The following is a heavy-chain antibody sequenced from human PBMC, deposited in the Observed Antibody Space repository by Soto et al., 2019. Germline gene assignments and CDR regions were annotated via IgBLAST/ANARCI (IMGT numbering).Heavy chain of an antibody. CDR1: GFSVSSNY. Sequence: TVGSLRLSCAISGFSVSSNYLSWVRQAPGKGLEWVSVHYSGGSTYYADSVQGRFTISRDKSNNTLYLQMRRVRAEDTAVYFCARHRHPRGTVGATSPLDPWGQGTQVTVS. CDR3: ARHRHPRGTVGATSPLDP. V-gene: IGHV3-53*01. J-gene: IGHJ5*02. CDR2: HYSGGST. D-gene: IGHD1-26*01.